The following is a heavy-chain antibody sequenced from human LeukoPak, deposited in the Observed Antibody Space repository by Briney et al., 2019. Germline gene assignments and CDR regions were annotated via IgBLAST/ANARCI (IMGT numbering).Heavy chain of an antibody. Sequence: SQTPSLTCAISGATVSGSASWTWIRQSPSRGLDWLGWTYYRSKGYSEYATSVKSRISINADTSKDQFSLQLNSVIPEDTAVYYCARDPDSSNEWGPFGPWGQGTLVTVSS. CDR3: ARDPDSSNEWGPFGP. CDR1: GATVSGSAS. D-gene: IGHD1-1*01. CDR2: TYYRSKGYS. V-gene: IGHV6-1*01. J-gene: IGHJ5*02.